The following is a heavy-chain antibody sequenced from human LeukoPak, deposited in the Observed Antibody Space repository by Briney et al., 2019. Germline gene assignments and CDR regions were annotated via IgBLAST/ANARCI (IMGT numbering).Heavy chain of an antibody. CDR1: GYTFSGSY. CDR2: INPHTGGA. Sequence: ASVNVSCKPSGYTFSGSYLHWVRLAPGQGLAWVGWINPHTGGADFAQKFQGRVTMTRDTSISTAYMELNRLTSDDTAVYFCARIDYASGSHDYWGQGTLVTVSS. J-gene: IGHJ4*02. CDR3: ARIDYASGSHDY. V-gene: IGHV1-2*02. D-gene: IGHD3-10*01.